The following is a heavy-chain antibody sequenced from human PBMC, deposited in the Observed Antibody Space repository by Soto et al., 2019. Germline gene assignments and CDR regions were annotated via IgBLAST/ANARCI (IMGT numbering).Heavy chain of an antibody. CDR3: ARVIAAAGMDV. CDR1: GYTFTGYY. V-gene: IGHV1-2*02. Sequence: GASVKVSCKASGYTFTGYYMHWVRQAPGQGLEWMGWINPNSGGTNYARKFQGRVTMTRDTSISTAYMELSRLRSDDTAVYYCARVIAAAGMDVWGQGTTVTVSS. D-gene: IGHD6-13*01. CDR2: INPNSGGT. J-gene: IGHJ6*02.